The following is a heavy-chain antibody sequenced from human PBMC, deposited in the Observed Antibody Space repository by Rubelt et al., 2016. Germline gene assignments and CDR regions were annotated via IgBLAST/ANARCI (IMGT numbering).Heavy chain of an antibody. CDR2: ISAYNGNT. J-gene: IGHJ4*02. CDR1: GYTFTSYA. V-gene: IGHV1-18*01. CDR3: SREPQYYFDS. Sequence: QVQLVQSGAEVKKPGASVKVSCKASGYTFTSYAISWVRQAPGQGLEWMGWISAYNGNTTYAQKLQGRATMTTDTATSTVYMGLRSLRSDDTAVDYWSREPQYYFDSWGQGTLVTVSS.